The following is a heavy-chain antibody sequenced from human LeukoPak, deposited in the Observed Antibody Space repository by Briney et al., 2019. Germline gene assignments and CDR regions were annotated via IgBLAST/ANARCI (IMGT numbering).Heavy chain of an antibody. J-gene: IGHJ4*02. CDR3: ARAFPVDY. CDR1: GFTVSSNY. V-gene: IGHV3-48*02. CDR2: ITSSSSTI. Sequence: GGSLRLSCAASGFTVSSNYMSWVRQAPGKGLEWVSYITSSSSTIYYADSVKGRFTISRDNAKNSLYLQMNSLRDEDTAVYYCARAFPVDYWGQGTLVTVSS.